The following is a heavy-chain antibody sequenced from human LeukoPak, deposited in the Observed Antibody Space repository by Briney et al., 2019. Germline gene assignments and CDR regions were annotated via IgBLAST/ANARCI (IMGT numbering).Heavy chain of an antibody. CDR2: INHSGST. D-gene: IGHD4-17*01. V-gene: IGHV4-34*01. Sequence: SETLSLTCAVYGGSFSGYYWSWVRQPPGKGLEWIGEINHSGSTNYNPSLKSRVTISVDTSKNQFSLKLSSVTAADTAVYYCASTGGGVTVIPGWPAFEIWGQGTIVTVSS. CDR3: ASTGGGVTVIPGWPAFEI. J-gene: IGHJ3*02. CDR1: GGSFSGYY.